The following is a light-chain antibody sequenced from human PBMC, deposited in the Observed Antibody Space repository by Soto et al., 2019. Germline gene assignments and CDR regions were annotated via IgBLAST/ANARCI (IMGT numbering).Light chain of an antibody. V-gene: IGKV3-15*01. CDR1: QSVSSN. CDR2: GAS. Sequence: IVMTQSPATLAVSPGERAALSCRASQSVSSNFAWYQQKPGQAPRLLIYGASSRATGTPARFSGSGSGTEFTLTISSLQSEDFVVYYCRQYNNSPYTFGLGTRLEMK. J-gene: IGKJ2*01. CDR3: RQYNNSPYT.